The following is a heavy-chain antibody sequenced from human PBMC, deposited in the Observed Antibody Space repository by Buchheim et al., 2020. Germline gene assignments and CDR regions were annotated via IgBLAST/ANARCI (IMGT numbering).Heavy chain of an antibody. Sequence: EVQLVESGGGLVKPGGSLRLSCAASGFTFSSYSMNWVRQAPGKGLEWVSSISSSSSYIYYADSVKGRFPISRDNAKNSLYPQMNSLRAEDTAVYYCARDGGYYDSSGYPKEWGQGTL. D-gene: IGHD3-22*01. CDR1: GFTFSSYS. V-gene: IGHV3-21*01. CDR3: ARDGGYYDSSGYPKE. J-gene: IGHJ4*02. CDR2: ISSSSSYI.